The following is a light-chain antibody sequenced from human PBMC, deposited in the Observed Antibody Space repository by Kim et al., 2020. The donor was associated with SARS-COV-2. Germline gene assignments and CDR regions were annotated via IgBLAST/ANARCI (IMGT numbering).Light chain of an antibody. J-gene: IGKJ1*01. Sequence: EIVLTQSPGTLSLSPGERATLSCRASQTVVSNYLAWYQQKPGLAPRLLIYGASSRATGIPDRFSGSGSGTDFTLTVSRLEPEDSAVYYCQQYHSSPRTFGQGTKVDIK. CDR1: QTVVSNY. CDR3: QQYHSSPRT. CDR2: GAS. V-gene: IGKV3-20*01.